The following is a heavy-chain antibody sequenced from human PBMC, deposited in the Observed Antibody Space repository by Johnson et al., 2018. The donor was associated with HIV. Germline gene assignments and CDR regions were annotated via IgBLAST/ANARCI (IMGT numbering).Heavy chain of an antibody. D-gene: IGHD3-10*01. CDR3: ARDVTPPGGSGREGDAFDM. J-gene: IGHJ3*02. Sequence: QVQLVESGGGLVKPGGSLRLSCAASGFTFSNAWMSWVRQAPGKGLEWVAFISYDGTNKYYADSVKGRFTISRDNSKNTLYLQMNSLRAEDTAVYYCARDVTPPGGSGREGDAFDMWGLGTLVTVSS. CDR1: GFTFSNAW. V-gene: IGHV3-30*03. CDR2: ISYDGTNK.